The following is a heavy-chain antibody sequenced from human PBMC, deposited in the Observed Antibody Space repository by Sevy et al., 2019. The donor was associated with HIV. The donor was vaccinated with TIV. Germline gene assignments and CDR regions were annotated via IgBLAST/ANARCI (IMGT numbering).Heavy chain of an antibody. V-gene: IGHV3-30*02. Sequence: GGSLRLSCTTSGFNFSGYSMFWIRQVLGKGLEWVAFIRHDGAKIFYADSVKGRFTISRDTSKKTLYLQMNRLRPEDTAKYFCASDMDDYYYYREVWGEGTTVTVSS. D-gene: IGHD3-9*01. CDR1: GFNFSGYS. J-gene: IGHJ6*03. CDR2: IRHDGAKI. CDR3: ASDMDDYYYYREV.